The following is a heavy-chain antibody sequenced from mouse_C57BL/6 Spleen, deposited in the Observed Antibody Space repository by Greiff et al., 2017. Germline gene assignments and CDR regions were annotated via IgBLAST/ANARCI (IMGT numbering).Heavy chain of an antibody. Sequence: VQLQQPGAELVKPGASVKLSCKASGYTFTSYWMHWVKQRPGRGLEWIGRIDPNSGGTKYNEKFKSKATLTVDKPSSTAYMQLSSLTSEDSAVYYCASFITTVVATDYWYFDVWGTGTTVTVSS. CDR3: ASFITTVVATDYWYFDV. V-gene: IGHV1-72*01. CDR1: GYTFTSYW. CDR2: IDPNSGGT. D-gene: IGHD1-1*01. J-gene: IGHJ1*03.